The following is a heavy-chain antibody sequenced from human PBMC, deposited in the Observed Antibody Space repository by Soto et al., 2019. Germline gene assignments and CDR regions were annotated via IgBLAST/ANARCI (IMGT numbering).Heavy chain of an antibody. Sequence: GGSLRLSCAASGFTFSNAWMNWVRQAPGKGLEWVGRIKSKTDGGTTDYAAPVKGRFTISRDDSKNTLYLQMNSLKTEDTAVYYCTTSIVVVPAAIVFVNYYYYYGMDVWGQGTTVTVSS. CDR3: TTSIVVVPAAIVFVNYYYYYGMDV. CDR1: GFTFSNAW. V-gene: IGHV3-15*07. J-gene: IGHJ6*02. CDR2: IKSKTDGGTT. D-gene: IGHD2-2*01.